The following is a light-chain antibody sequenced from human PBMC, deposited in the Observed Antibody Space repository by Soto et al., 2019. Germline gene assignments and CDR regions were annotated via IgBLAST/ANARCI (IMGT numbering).Light chain of an antibody. J-gene: IGLJ1*01. V-gene: IGLV2-11*01. CDR3: CSYAANYTSYV. CDR1: SSDVGGYNY. Sequence: QSALTQPRSVSGSPGQSVTISCTGTSSDVGGYNYVSWYQHHPGKVPKLMIYDVSNRPSGVPDRFSGSKSGNTASLTISGLQAEDEADYYCCSYAANYTSYVFGTGTKLTV. CDR2: DVS.